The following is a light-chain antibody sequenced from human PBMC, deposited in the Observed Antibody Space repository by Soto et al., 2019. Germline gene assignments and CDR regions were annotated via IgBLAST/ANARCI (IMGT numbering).Light chain of an antibody. CDR2: TSG. V-gene: IGKV1-39*01. Sequence: IHMTQSPSSLSASVGDRVTITCRASQRITTYLNWYQQKPGEAPKLLISTSGTLQRGVPSRFTGSGSGTDFTLTITGLQRADFATYFCQQNYNTPYTFGQGTKLEIK. CDR3: QQNYNTPYT. J-gene: IGKJ2*01. CDR1: QRITTY.